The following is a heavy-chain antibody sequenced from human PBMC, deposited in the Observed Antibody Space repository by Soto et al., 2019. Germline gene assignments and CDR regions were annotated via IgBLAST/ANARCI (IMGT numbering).Heavy chain of an antibody. CDR1: AFSFSTYG. CDR3: ATGRPGPVSTFPLCEY. J-gene: IGHJ4*02. Sequence: QVQLLESGGGVVQPGRSLRLSCTVSAFSFSTYGMHWVRQAPGKGLEWVAIVWADGATKYYADSVRGRFTISRDNSENTLYLQRNSLRAEDTAVYYCATGRPGPVSTFPLCEYWGQGTLVTVSS. CDR2: VWADGATK. D-gene: IGHD3-3*02. V-gene: IGHV3-33*01.